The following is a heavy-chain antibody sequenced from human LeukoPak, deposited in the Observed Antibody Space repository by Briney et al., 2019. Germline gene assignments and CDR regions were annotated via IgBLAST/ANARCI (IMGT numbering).Heavy chain of an antibody. CDR2: MNPNSGNT. CDR3: ARGRWGTSYYGMDV. CDR1: AYTFTNYV. Sequence: ASVKVSCKASAYTFTNYVINWVRQATGQGLEWMGWMNPNSGNTGYAQKFLGRVTMTRNTSISTAYMELSSLRSEDTAVYYCARGRWGTSYYGMDVWGQGTTVSVSS. V-gene: IGHV1-8*01. D-gene: IGHD1-14*01. J-gene: IGHJ6*02.